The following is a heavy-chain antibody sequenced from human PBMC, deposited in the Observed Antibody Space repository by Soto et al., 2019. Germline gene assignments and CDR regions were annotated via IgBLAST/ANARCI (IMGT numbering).Heavy chain of an antibody. CDR1: GGSISSGDYY. J-gene: IGHJ4*02. Sequence: PSEPLSLTCTVSGGSISSGDYYWSWIRQPPGKGLEWIGYIYYSGSTYYNPSLKSRVTISVDTSKNQFSLKLSSVTAADTAVYYVARVKSGTYYFDYCGQGTLVTVSS. V-gene: IGHV4-30-4*01. CDR2: IYYSGST. CDR3: ARVKSGTYYFDY.